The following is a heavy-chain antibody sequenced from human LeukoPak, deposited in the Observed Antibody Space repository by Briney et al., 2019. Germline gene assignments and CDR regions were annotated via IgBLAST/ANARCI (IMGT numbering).Heavy chain of an antibody. V-gene: IGHV1-18*01. D-gene: IGHD3-10*01. J-gene: IGHJ4*02. CDR1: GYTFTSNS. Sequence: ASVKVSYKPSGYTFTSNSISWVRHAPGQGLEWMGWISAYNGDTNHPQKFQGRVTMTTDTSTSTAYMELRSLRSDDTAVYYCARDGSGQWLDYWGQGTLLTLSS. CDR2: ISAYNGDT. CDR3: ARDGSGQWLDY.